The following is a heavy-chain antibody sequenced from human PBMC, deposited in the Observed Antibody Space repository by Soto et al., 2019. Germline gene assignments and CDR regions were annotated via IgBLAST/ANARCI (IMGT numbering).Heavy chain of an antibody. CDR2: IKSDGSEQ. CDR1: GFSFSAYY. J-gene: IGHJ1*01. D-gene: IGHD5-12*01. Sequence: PGGSLRLSCAASGFSFSAYYMAWVRQAPGKGLEWVASIKSDGSEQYYVDSVKGRFTISRDNAKNSLYLQMNSLRAGDTGLYYCSIGNWLQDYWFQCTLVIVPS. CDR3: SIGNWLQDY. V-gene: IGHV3-7*03.